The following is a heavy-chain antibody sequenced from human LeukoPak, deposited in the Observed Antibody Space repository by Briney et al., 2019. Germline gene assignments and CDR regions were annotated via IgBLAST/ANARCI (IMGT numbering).Heavy chain of an antibody. CDR2: IYPGDSDT. D-gene: IGHD2-15*01. V-gene: IGHV5-51*01. J-gene: IGHJ6*03. CDR3: ARSRVVAATGENYYYYMDV. CDR1: GYSFTSYW. Sequence: GESLKISCKGSGYSFTSYWIGWVRQMPGKGLEWMGIIYPGDSDTRYSPSFQGQVTISADKSISTAYLQWSSLKAPDTAMYYCARSRVVAATGENYYYYMDVWGKGTTVTVSS.